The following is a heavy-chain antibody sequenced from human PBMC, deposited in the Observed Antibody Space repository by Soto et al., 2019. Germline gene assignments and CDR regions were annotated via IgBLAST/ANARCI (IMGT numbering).Heavy chain of an antibody. Sequence: ETLSLTCTVSGGSISSYYWSWIRQPPGKGLEWIGYIYYSGSTNYNPSLKSRVTISVDTSKNQFSLKLSSVTAADTAVYYCARIRSSSLDFYFDYWGQGTLVTVSS. D-gene: IGHD6-6*01. CDR2: IYYSGST. V-gene: IGHV4-59*01. CDR3: ARIRSSSLDFYFDY. CDR1: GGSISSYY. J-gene: IGHJ4*02.